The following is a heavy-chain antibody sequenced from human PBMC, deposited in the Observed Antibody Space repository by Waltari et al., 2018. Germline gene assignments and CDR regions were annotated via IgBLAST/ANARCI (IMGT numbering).Heavy chain of an antibody. CDR3: ARVENFVYWYFDL. J-gene: IGHJ2*01. CDR2: IYYSGST. V-gene: IGHV4-59*11. CDR1: GGSISSHY. Sequence: QVQLQESGPGLVKPSETLSLTCTVSGGSISSHYWSWIRQPPGKGLEWIGYIYYSGSTNYNPSLKSRVTISVDTSKNQFSLKLSSVTAADTAVYYCARVENFVYWYFDLWAVAPWSLSPQ.